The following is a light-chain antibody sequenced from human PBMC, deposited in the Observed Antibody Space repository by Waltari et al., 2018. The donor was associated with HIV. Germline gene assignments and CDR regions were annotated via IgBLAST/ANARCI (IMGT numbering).Light chain of an antibody. CDR1: SSNIGAGYD. V-gene: IGLV1-40*01. CDR2: GNP. Sequence: QSVLTQPPSVSGAPGQRVTISCTGSSSNIGAGYDVHWYQQFPGTAPKLLIYGNPDRRAGVPDRFSGSKSGTSASLAITWLQAEDEADYYCQSYDSSLSAWVFGGGTKLTAL. CDR3: QSYDSSLSAWV. J-gene: IGLJ3*02.